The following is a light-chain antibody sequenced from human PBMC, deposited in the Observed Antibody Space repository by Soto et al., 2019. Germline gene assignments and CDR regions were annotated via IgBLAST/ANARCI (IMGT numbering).Light chain of an antibody. Sequence: EIVLTQSPGTLSLSPGERATLSCRASQSVSSGSLAWYQQKPGQAPRLLLYGASIWAAGIPDRFSGSGSGTDFTLTISRLEPEGFAVDYCQQYGSSPYTFGQGTKLEIK. CDR2: GAS. J-gene: IGKJ2*01. CDR1: QSVSSGS. CDR3: QQYGSSPYT. V-gene: IGKV3-20*01.